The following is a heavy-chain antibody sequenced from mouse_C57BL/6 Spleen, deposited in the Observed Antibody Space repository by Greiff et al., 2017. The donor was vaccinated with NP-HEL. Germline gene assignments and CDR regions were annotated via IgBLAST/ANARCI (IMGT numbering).Heavy chain of an antibody. CDR1: GFTFSDYY. J-gene: IGHJ1*03. V-gene: IGHV5-16*01. Sequence: EVKLVESEGGLVQPGSSMKLSCTASGFTFSDYYMAWVRQVPEKGLEWVANINYDGSSTYYLDSLKSRFIISRDNAKNILYLQMSSLKSEDTATYYCARLLPWYFDVWGTGTTVTVSS. CDR3: ARLLPWYFDV. D-gene: IGHD2-1*01. CDR2: INYDGSST.